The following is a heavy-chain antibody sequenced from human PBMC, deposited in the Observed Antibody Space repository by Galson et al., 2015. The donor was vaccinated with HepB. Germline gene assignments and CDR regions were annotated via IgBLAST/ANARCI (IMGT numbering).Heavy chain of an antibody. CDR2: ISGSGGST. CDR1: GFTFSSYA. Sequence: SLRLSCAASGFTFSSYAMSWVRQAPGKGLEWVSAISGSGGSTYYADSVKGRFTISRDNSKNTLYLQMNSLRAEDTAVYYCTRPHWKYSSGLSGGFDPWGQGTLVTVSS. CDR3: TRPHWKYSSGLSGGFDP. V-gene: IGHV3-23*01. J-gene: IGHJ5*02. D-gene: IGHD6-19*01.